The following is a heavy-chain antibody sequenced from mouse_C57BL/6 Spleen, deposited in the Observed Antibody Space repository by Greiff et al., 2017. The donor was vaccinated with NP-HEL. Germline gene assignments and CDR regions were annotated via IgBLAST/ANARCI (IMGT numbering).Heavy chain of an antibody. V-gene: IGHV5-9-1*02. J-gene: IGHJ2*01. Sequence: EVKLMESGEGLVKPGGSLKLSCAASGFTFSSYAMSWVRQTPEKRLEWVAYISSGGDYNYYADTVKGRFTISRDNARHTLYLQMSSRKSEDTAMYYCTGAYGSRPFDDWGQGTTLTVSS. D-gene: IGHD1-1*01. CDR1: GFTFSSYA. CDR2: ISSGGDYN. CDR3: TGAYGSRPFDD.